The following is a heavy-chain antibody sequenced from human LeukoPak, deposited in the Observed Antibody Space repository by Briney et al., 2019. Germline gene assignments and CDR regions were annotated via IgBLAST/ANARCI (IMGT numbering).Heavy chain of an antibody. CDR2: ISGSGGST. CDR1: GFTFSSYA. J-gene: IGHJ5*02. D-gene: IGHD3-10*01. Sequence: GGSLRLSCAASGFTFSSYAVSWVRQAPGKGLEWVSAISGSGGSTYYADSVKGRFTISRDNSKNTLYLQMNSLRAEDTAVYYCASLGITMVRGVSTFDPWGQGTLVTVSS. CDR3: ASLGITMVRGVSTFDP. V-gene: IGHV3-23*01.